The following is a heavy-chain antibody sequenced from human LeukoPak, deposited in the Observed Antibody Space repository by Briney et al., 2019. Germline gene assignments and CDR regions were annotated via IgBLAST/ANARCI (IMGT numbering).Heavy chain of an antibody. J-gene: IGHJ4*02. D-gene: IGHD1-26*01. CDR1: GGSISSGGYY. CDR3: ARRPRNTGSDDGPSGLDY. V-gene: IGHV4-39*07. Sequence: SETLSLTCTVSGGSISSGGYYWSWIRQPPGKELEWVGEINHSGSTNYNPSLKSRVTVSVDTSKNQFSLKLSSVTAADTAVYYCARRPRNTGSDDGPSGLDYWGQGTLVTVSS. CDR2: INHSGST.